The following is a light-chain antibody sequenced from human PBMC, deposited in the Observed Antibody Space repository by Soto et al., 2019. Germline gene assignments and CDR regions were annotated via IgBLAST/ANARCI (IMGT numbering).Light chain of an antibody. V-gene: IGLV1-44*01. J-gene: IGLJ3*02. CDR1: SSNIGSNT. CDR2: SNN. CDR3: AAWYDSLNGWV. Sequence: QLVLTQPPSASGTPGQRVTISCSGSSSNIGSNTVNWYQQLPGTDPKLLIYSNNHRPSGVPDRFSGSKSGTSASLAISGLQSEDEADYYCAAWYDSLNGWVFGGGTKLTVL.